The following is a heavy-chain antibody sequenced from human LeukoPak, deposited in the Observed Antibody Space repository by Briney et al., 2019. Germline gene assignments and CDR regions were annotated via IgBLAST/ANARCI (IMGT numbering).Heavy chain of an antibody. CDR2: ISAYNGNT. J-gene: IGHJ4*02. Sequence: ASVKVSCKVSGYTFTSYGISWVRQAPGQGLEWMGWISAYNGNTNYAQKLQGRVTMTTDTSTSTAYMELRSLRSDDTAVYYCARWDSSGYDFDYWGQGTLVTVSS. CDR1: GYTFTSYG. D-gene: IGHD3-22*01. V-gene: IGHV1-18*01. CDR3: ARWDSSGYDFDY.